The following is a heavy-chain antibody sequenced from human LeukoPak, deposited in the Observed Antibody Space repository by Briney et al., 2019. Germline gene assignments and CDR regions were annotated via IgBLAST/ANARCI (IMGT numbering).Heavy chain of an antibody. Sequence: PGGSLRLSCAASGFTFSSYAMSWVRQAPGKGLEWVSAISGSGGSTYYADSVKGRFTISRDNAENSLYLQMNSLRVDDTAVYYCARVAGYYYGSGSYLGYYYYGMDVWGQGTTVTVSS. J-gene: IGHJ6*02. CDR2: ISGSGGST. CDR3: ARVAGYYYGSGSYLGYYYYGMDV. CDR1: GFTFSSYA. V-gene: IGHV3-23*01. D-gene: IGHD3-10*01.